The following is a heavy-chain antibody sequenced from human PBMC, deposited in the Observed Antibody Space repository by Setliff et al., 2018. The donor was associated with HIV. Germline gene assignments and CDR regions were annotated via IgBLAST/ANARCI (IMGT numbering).Heavy chain of an antibody. CDR3: ARELLRSWDGSENSYKPYYFDY. D-gene: IGHD3-10*01. CDR1: GYAISSGYY. J-gene: IGHJ4*02. CDR2: IYNRGST. V-gene: IGHV4-38-2*02. Sequence: SETLSLTCAVSGYAISSGYYWGWIRRPPGKGLEWIGSIYNRGSTYYNPSLKSRVTISVDTSKNQFSLKLSSVTAADTAVYYCARELLRSWDGSENSYKPYYFDYWGQGTPVTVSS.